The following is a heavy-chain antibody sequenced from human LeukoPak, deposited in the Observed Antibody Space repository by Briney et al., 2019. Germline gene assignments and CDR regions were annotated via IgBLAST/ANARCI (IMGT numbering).Heavy chain of an antibody. D-gene: IGHD3-22*01. J-gene: IGHJ2*01. CDR3: ARGEDYDSSGYYDWYFDL. CDR1: GGSISSYY. V-gene: IGHV4-59*01. CDR2: IYYCGST. Sequence: SEPLSLTCTVSGGSISSYYWSWIRQPPGKGLEWIGYIYYCGSTNYNPSLKGRVTISVDTSKNQFSLKLSSVTAADTAVYYCARGEDYDSSGYYDWYFDLWGRGTLVTVSS.